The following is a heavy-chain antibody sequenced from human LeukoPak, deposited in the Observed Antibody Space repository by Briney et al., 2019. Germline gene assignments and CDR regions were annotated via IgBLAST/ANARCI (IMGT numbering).Heavy chain of an antibody. V-gene: IGHV4-39*07. Sequence: SETLSLTCSVSRASISNNNYYWGWIRQPPGKGLEWIGNIYHSGTTYYNPSLPSLKGRVTILIDTSKNQFSLSLRSVIAADTAVYYCASLRKRGGAFDLWGQGTVVTVSS. CDR3: ASLRKRGGAFDL. CDR2: IYHSGTT. J-gene: IGHJ3*01. CDR1: RASISNNNYY.